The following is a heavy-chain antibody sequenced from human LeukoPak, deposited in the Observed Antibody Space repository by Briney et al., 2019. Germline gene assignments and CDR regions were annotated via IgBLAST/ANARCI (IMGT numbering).Heavy chain of an antibody. J-gene: IGHJ4*02. Sequence: GASVKVSCKASGYTFTGYYMHWVRQAPGQGLEWMGWINPNSGGTNFAQKFQGRVTMTRDTSISTAYMELSRLRSDDTAVYYCARADSSSWYGGYWGQGTLVTVSS. CDR2: INPNSGGT. V-gene: IGHV1-2*02. D-gene: IGHD6-13*01. CDR1: GYTFTGYY. CDR3: ARADSSSWYGGY.